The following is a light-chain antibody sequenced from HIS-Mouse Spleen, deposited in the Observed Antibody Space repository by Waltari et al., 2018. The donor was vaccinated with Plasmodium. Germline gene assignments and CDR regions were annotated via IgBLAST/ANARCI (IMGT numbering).Light chain of an antibody. V-gene: IGLV5-37*01. Sequence: QTVLSQPPFSSAPPGESAKLPCNLPSAINVGSYNDYWYEHTTGSPTRYLLYSYPDSDKGQGSGVPSRFSGSKDSSANTGILLISGLQSEDEADYYCMIWPSNASGVFGGGTKLTVL. CDR3: MIWPSNASGV. J-gene: IGLJ3*02. CDR2: SYPDSDK. CDR1: SAINVGSYN.